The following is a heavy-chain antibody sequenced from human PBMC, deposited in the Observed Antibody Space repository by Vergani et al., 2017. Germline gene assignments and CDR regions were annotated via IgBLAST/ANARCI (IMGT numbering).Heavy chain of an antibody. CDR3: ARGGNFWSGHIIAY. J-gene: IGHJ4*02. V-gene: IGHV4-34*01. CDR2: INHSVST. CDR1: GGSFSGYY. D-gene: IGHD3-3*01. Sequence: QVQLQQWGAGLLKPSETLSLTCAVYGGSFSGYYWSWIRRPPGKGLEWVGEINHSVSTNYNPSLKGRVTISVDTSKNQFSLKLSSVTAADTAVYYCARGGNFWSGHIIAYWGQGTLVTVSS.